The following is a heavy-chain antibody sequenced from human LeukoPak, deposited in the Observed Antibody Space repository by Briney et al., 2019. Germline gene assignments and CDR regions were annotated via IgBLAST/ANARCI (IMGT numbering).Heavy chain of an antibody. Sequence: GGSLRLSCAASGFTFSSYAMSWVRQAPGKGLEWVSAISGSGGSTYYADSVKGRFTIPRDNSKNTLYLQMNSLRAEDTAVYYCAKLRTQAGYYAAFDQWGQGALVTVSS. CDR3: AKLRTQAGYYAAFDQ. J-gene: IGHJ4*02. CDR1: GFTFSSYA. V-gene: IGHV3-23*01. D-gene: IGHD3-9*01. CDR2: ISGSGGST.